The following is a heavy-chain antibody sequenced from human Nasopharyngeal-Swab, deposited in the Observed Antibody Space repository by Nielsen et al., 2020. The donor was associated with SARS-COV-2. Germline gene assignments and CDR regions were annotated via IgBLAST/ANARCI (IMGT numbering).Heavy chain of an antibody. CDR1: GFTFSSYG. CDR3: AKDGDGSGSYGDYYYYYMDV. V-gene: IGHV3-30*18. D-gene: IGHD3-10*01. J-gene: IGHJ6*03. Sequence: GEFLKISCAASGFTFSSYGMHWVRQAPGKGLEWVAVISYDGSNKYYADSVKGRFTISRDNSKNTLYLQMNSLRAEDTAVYYCAKDGDGSGSYGDYYYYYMDVWGKGTTVTVSS. CDR2: ISYDGSNK.